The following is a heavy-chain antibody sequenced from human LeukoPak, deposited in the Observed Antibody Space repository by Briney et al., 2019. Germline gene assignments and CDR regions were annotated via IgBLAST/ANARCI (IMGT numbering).Heavy chain of an antibody. CDR1: GYSISSGYY. V-gene: IGHV4-61*01. D-gene: IGHD5-12*01. Sequence: PSETLSLTCTVSGYSISSGYYWSWIRQPPGKGLEWIGYIYYSGSTNYNPSLKSRVTISVDTSKNQFSLKLSSVTAADTAVYYCARVRMDIVATTYSKHLSYYFDYWGQGTLVTVSS. J-gene: IGHJ4*02. CDR3: ARVRMDIVATTYSKHLSYYFDY. CDR2: IYYSGST.